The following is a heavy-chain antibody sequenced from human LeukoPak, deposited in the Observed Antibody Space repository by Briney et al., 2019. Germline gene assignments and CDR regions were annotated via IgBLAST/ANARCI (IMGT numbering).Heavy chain of an antibody. V-gene: IGHV4-39*07. D-gene: IGHD3-22*01. CDR3: ARDQRAYYYDSSGYYPFDY. CDR1: GGSISSSSYY. CDR2: IYYSGST. J-gene: IGHJ4*02. Sequence: SETLSLTCTVSGGSISSSSYYWGWIRQPPGKGLEWIGSIYYSGSTYYSPSLKSRVTISVDTSKNQFSPKLSSVTAADTAVYYCARDQRAYYYDSSGYYPFDYWGQGTLVTVSS.